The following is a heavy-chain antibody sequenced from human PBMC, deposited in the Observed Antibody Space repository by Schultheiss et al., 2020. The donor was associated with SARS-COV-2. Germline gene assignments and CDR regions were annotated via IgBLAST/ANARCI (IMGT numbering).Heavy chain of an antibody. V-gene: IGHV3-11*01. CDR1: GFTFSDYY. Sequence: GESLKISCAASGFTFSDYYMSWIRQAPGKGLEWVSYISSSGSTIYYADSVKGRFTISRDNAKNSLYLQMNSLRAEDTALYYCARGLDFPPYYYYYMDVWGKGTTVTVSS. D-gene: IGHD6-6*01. CDR2: ISSSGSTI. J-gene: IGHJ6*03. CDR3: ARGLDFPPYYYYYMDV.